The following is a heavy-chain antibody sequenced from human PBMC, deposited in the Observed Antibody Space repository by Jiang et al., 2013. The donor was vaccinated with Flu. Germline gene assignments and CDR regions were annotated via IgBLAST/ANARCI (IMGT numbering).Heavy chain of an antibody. D-gene: IGHD3-22*01. Sequence: PGLVKPSQTLSLTCTVSGGSISSGDYYWSWIRQPPGKGLEWIGYIYYSGSTYYNPSLKSRVTISVDTSKNQFSLKLSSVTAADTAVYYCARAPTRLPGWLSHRPRYFDYWGQGTLVTVSS. J-gene: IGHJ4*02. CDR2: IYYSGST. CDR3: ARAPTRLPGWLSHRPRYFDY. CDR1: GGSISSGDYY. V-gene: IGHV4-30-4*01.